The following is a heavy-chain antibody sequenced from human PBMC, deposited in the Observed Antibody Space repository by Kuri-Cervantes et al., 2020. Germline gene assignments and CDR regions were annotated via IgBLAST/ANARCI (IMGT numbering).Heavy chain of an antibody. Sequence: SETLSLTCTVSGGSINNYYWNWIRQPAGKGLEWIGYIYYSGSTNYNPSLKSRVTISVDTSKNQFSLKLSSVTAADTAVYYCARVQYSSGWYFDYWGQGTLVTVSS. CDR3: ARVQYSSGWYFDY. V-gene: IGHV4-59*01. CDR2: IYYSGST. CDR1: GGSINNYY. D-gene: IGHD6-19*01. J-gene: IGHJ4*02.